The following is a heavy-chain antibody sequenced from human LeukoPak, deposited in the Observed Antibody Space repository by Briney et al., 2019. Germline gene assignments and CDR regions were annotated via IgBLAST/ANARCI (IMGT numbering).Heavy chain of an antibody. CDR2: VYYGGNS. J-gene: IGHJ5*02. V-gene: IGHV4-39*07. Sequence: SETLSLTCTVSGDSISSGNYYWGWIRQPPGKGLEWIGAVYYGGNSYYSPSLKSRVTILLEVSKNQFSLHVNSVTAADTAVYYCARQWNRDPWGRGTLVTVSS. CDR3: ARQWNRDP. D-gene: IGHD6-19*01. CDR1: GDSISSGNYY.